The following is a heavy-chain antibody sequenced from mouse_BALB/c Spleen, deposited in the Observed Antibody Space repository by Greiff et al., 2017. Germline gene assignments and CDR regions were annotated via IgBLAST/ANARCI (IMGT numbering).Heavy chain of an antibody. V-gene: IGHV1-7*01. CDR2: INPSTGYT. D-gene: IGHD1-2*01. CDR3: ARVLRRAMDY. Sequence: VKLQESGAELAKPGASVKMSCKASGYTFTSYWMHWVKQRPGQGLEWIGYINPSTGYTEYNQKFKDKATLTADKSSSTAYMQLSSLTSEDSAVYYCARVLRRAMDYWGQGTSVTVSS. J-gene: IGHJ4*01. CDR1: GYTFTSYW.